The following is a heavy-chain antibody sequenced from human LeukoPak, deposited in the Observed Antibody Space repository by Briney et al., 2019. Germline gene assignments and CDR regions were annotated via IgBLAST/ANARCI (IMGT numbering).Heavy chain of an antibody. Sequence: GGSLRLSCAASGFTFSDHFMDWVRQAPGKGLEWVGRIRKKPNSYTTEYAASVKGRFTISRDDPKNSLYLQMNSLEAEDTGVYYCARVSAITGATDALDFWGQGAMVTVSS. CDR3: ARVSAITGATDALDF. CDR1: GFTFSDHF. J-gene: IGHJ3*01. V-gene: IGHV3-72*01. CDR2: IRKKPNSYTT. D-gene: IGHD1-20*01.